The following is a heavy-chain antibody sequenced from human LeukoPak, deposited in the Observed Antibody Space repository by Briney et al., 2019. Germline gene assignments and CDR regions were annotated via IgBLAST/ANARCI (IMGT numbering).Heavy chain of an antibody. CDR2: ISSSGSTI. V-gene: IGHV3-11*01. D-gene: IGHD3-10*01. Sequence: GGSLRLSCAASGFTFSDYYMSWIRQAPGKGLEWVSYISSSGSTIYYADSVKGRSTISRDNAKNSLYLQMNSLRAEDTAVYYCASGGFYGSGSYYNSFDYWGQGTLVTVSS. J-gene: IGHJ4*02. CDR3: ASGGFYGSGSYYNSFDY. CDR1: GFTFSDYY.